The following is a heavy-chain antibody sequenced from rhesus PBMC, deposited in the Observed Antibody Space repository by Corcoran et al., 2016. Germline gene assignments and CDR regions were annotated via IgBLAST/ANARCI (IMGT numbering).Heavy chain of an antibody. D-gene: IGHD3-3*01. J-gene: IGHJ4*01. CDR1: CYTFTTYN. CDR3: STGYFRLDY. CDR2: MYPRNGTT. V-gene: IGHV1-200*01. Sequence: QVQLVQSWTAVKKPGASVLLALKASCYTFTTYNIKWGIQAPGQGLEWMAWMYPRNGTTGYSQKFQGRVTLTRDTSTSTAYIGLSSRRSEATAVVYCSTGYFRLDYWGQGVLVTVSS.